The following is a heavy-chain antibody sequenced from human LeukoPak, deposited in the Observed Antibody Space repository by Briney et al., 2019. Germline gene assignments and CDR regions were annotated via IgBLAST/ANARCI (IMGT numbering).Heavy chain of an antibody. J-gene: IGHJ4*02. Sequence: GGSLRLSCAASGFIFSSYAMHWVRQVPGKGLEWVAVLSHDESHKYYADSVKGRFTISRDNSKNTLYLQMNSLQSEDTAVYYCGDRGTSLFTPYWGQGTLVIVSS. V-gene: IGHV3-30*03. CDR1: GFIFSSYA. CDR3: GDRGTSLFTPY. CDR2: LSHDESHK. D-gene: IGHD2-15*01.